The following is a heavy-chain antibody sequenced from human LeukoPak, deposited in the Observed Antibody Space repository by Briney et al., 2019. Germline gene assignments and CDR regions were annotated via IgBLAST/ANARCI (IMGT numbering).Heavy chain of an antibody. D-gene: IGHD5-24*01. CDR2: IKGKPDGGTA. J-gene: IGHJ4*02. CDR1: GLTFANAR. CDR3: STDRD. Sequence: GGSLRLSCAASGLTFANARMNWVREAPGKGLVWVGRIKGKPDGGTADFAASVIARFIISREDSKNTVYLQMNSLREEDSGLYFCSTDRDWGQGPLVAVSS. V-gene: IGHV3-15*05.